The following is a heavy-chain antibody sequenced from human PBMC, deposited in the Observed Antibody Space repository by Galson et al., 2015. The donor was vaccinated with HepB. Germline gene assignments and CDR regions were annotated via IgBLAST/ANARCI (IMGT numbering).Heavy chain of an antibody. CDR1: GFTVRSNY. Sequence: SLRLSCAASGFTVRSNYMSWVRQAPGKGPEWVSVLYGGGTTYYADSVKGRFTISTDNSKNALFLQMNSLRAEDTAVYYCARDRATRDGYNLHWGQGTLVTVSS. V-gene: IGHV3-66*01. D-gene: IGHD5-24*01. CDR2: LYGGGTT. J-gene: IGHJ4*02. CDR3: ARDRATRDGYNLH.